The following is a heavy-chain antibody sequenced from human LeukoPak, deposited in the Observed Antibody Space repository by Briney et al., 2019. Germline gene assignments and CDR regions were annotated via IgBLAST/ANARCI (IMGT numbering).Heavy chain of an antibody. V-gene: IGHV1-8*01. CDR1: GYTFTGYD. J-gene: IGHJ5*02. Sequence: GASVKVSCKASGYTFTGYDINWVRQATGQGLEWMGWMNPNSGNTGYAQKFQGRVTMTRNTSISTAYMELSSLRSEDTAVYYCAREYYYDSSAGGNWFDPWGQGTLVTVSS. CDR3: AREYYYDSSAGGNWFDP. CDR2: MNPNSGNT. D-gene: IGHD3-22*01.